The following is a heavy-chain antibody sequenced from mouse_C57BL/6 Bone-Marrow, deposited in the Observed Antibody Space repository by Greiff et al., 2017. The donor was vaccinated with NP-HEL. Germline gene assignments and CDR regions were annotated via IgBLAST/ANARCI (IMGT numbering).Heavy chain of an antibody. J-gene: IGHJ2*01. CDR3: ARHYYSNYFDY. V-gene: IGHV5-6*01. CDR2: ISSGGSYT. Sequence: EVHLVESGGDLVKPGGSLKLSCAASGFTFSSYGMSWVRQTPDKRLEWVATISSGGSYTYSPDSVTGRFTISRDNAKNTLYLQMSSLKSEDTAMYYCARHYYSNYFDYWGQGTTLTVSS. D-gene: IGHD2-5*01. CDR1: GFTFSSYG.